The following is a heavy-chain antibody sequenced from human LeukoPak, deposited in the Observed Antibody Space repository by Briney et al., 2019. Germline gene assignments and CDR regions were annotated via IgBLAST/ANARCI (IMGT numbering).Heavy chain of an antibody. CDR1: GYTFTSYD. V-gene: IGHV1-2*02. CDR3: ARSNTATRRGDNWFDP. Sequence: GASVKVSCKASGYTFTSYDISWVRQAPGQGLEWMGWISPNSGGTNYAQNFQGRVTMTRDTSVSTAYMELSSLRSDDTAVYYCARSNTATRRGDNWFDPWGQGTLVTVSS. J-gene: IGHJ5*02. D-gene: IGHD6-6*01. CDR2: ISPNSGGT.